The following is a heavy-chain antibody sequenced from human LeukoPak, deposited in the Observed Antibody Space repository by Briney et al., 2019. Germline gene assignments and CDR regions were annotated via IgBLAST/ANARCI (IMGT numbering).Heavy chain of an antibody. CDR1: GGSISSGGYY. CDR2: IYYSRST. CDR3: AREPRGGSPDY. D-gene: IGHD2-15*01. J-gene: IGHJ4*02. Sequence: SETLSLTCTISGGSISSGGYYWSWIRQHPGKGLEWIGYIYYSRSTYYNPSLKSRVTISVDTSKNQFSLKLSSVTAADTAVYYCAREPRGGSPDYWGQGTLVTVSS. V-gene: IGHV4-31*03.